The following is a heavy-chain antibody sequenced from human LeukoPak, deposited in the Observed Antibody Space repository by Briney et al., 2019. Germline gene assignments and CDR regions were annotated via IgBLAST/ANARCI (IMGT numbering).Heavy chain of an antibody. D-gene: IGHD1-26*01. Sequence: SETLSLTCTVSGGSISSYYWNWIRQPAGKGLEWIGRIYSSGSTNYNPSLKSRVTMSVDTSKNQFSLKLSSVTAEDTAVYYCARVRSGSHAIDYWGQGTLVTVSS. CDR2: IYSSGST. V-gene: IGHV4-4*07. J-gene: IGHJ4*02. CDR1: GGSISSYY. CDR3: ARVRSGSHAIDY.